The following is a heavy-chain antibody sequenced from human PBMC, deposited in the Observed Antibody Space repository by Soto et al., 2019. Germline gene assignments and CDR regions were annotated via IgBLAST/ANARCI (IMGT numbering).Heavy chain of an antibody. D-gene: IGHD2-15*01. CDR3: AAGGWFSSQTDYYYYYGMDV. Sequence: SVKVSCKASGFTFTSSAVQWVRQARGQRLEWIGWIVVGSGNTNYAQKFQERVTITRDMSTSTAYMELSSLRSEDTAVYYCAAGGWFSSQTDYYYYYGMDVWGQGTTVTVSS. J-gene: IGHJ6*02. V-gene: IGHV1-58*01. CDR2: IVVGSGNT. CDR1: GFTFTSSA.